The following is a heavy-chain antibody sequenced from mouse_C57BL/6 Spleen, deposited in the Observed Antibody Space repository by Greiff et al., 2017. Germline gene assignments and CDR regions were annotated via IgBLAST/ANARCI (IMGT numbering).Heavy chain of an antibody. J-gene: IGHJ4*01. D-gene: IGHD2-5*01. CDR3: AKNSNYGAMDY. Sequence: QVQLPQSGPGLVQPSQSLSITCTVSGFSLTSYGVHWVRQSPGKGLEWLGVIWRGGSTDSNAAFLSRLSITKDNSKSQVFFKKNSLQADDTAIYYFAKNSNYGAMDYWGQGTSVTVSS. CDR2: IWRGGST. V-gene: IGHV2-5*01. CDR1: GFSLTSYG.